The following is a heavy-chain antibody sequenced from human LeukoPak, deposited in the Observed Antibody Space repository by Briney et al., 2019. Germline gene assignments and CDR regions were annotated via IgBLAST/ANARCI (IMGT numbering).Heavy chain of an antibody. Sequence: SQTLSLTCAISGDSVSSNSVGWNWIRQSPSRGLEWLGRTYYRSKWKNDYAVSVKSRIIINPDTSKNQFSLQLNSVAPEDTAVYYCARGNTMVRGALESEYFQHWGQGTPVTVSS. V-gene: IGHV6-1*01. CDR3: ARGNTMVRGALESEYFQH. CDR2: TYYRSKWKN. CDR1: GDSVSSNSVG. J-gene: IGHJ1*01. D-gene: IGHD3-10*01.